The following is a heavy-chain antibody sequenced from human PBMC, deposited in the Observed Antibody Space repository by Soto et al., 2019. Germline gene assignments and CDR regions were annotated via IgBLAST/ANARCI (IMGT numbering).Heavy chain of an antibody. D-gene: IGHD3-3*01. CDR2: ISGSDGKT. J-gene: IGHJ4*02. V-gene: IGHV3-23*01. CDR3: AKWSYLDY. CDR1: GFSLASFA. Sequence: HPGGSLRLSCTTSGFSLASFAMTWVRQAPGKGLEWVATISGSDGKTYYADSVKGRFSISRGTSRNTLYLQMNSLRADDTAIYYCAKWSYLDYWGQGTRVTVSS.